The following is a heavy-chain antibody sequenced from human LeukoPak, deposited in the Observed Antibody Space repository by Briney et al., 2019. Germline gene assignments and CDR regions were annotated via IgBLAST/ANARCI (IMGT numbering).Heavy chain of an antibody. D-gene: IGHD1-26*01. Sequence: SQTLSLTCTVSGGSISSGGYYWSWIRQHPGKGLEWIGYIYYSGSTYYNPSLKSRVTISVDTSKNQFSLKLSSVTAADTAVYYCARVVVGATTGFDYWGQGTLVTVSS. V-gene: IGHV4-31*03. CDR2: IYYSGST. CDR3: ARVVVGATTGFDY. CDR1: GGSISSGGYY. J-gene: IGHJ4*02.